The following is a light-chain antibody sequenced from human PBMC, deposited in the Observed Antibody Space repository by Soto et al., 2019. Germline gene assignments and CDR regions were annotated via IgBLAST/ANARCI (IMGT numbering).Light chain of an antibody. CDR1: QGLSRY. Sequence: AIRMTQSPSSLSASTGDRVTITCRASQGLSRYLAWYQQKTGKATKLLIYAASTLQIVVQSRFSGSRSGTDLTLAISCLQSGDFATYYCQQYYSYPRTFGQGTKVEIK. V-gene: IGKV1-8*01. J-gene: IGKJ1*01. CDR2: AAS. CDR3: QQYYSYPRT.